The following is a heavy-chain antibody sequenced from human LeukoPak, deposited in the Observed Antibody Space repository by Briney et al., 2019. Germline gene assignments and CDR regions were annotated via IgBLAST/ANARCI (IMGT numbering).Heavy chain of an antibody. J-gene: IGHJ6*02. CDR2: ISSNGGST. CDR1: GFTFSSYA. V-gene: IGHV3-64*01. Sequence: PGGSLRLSCAASGFTFSSYAMHWVRQAPGKGLEYVSAISSNGGSTYYANSVKGRFTISRDNSKNTLYLQMGSLRAEDMAVYYCARVGYTSYYYYGMTSGAKGPRSPSP. D-gene: IGHD6-13*01. CDR3: ARVGYTSYYYYGMTS.